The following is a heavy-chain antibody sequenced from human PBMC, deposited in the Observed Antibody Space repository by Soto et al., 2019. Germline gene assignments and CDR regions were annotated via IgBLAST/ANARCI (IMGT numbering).Heavy chain of an antibody. CDR2: VIPMFGTS. D-gene: IGHD6-19*01. J-gene: IGHJ6*02. CDR3: ASGPTGVAETGDYYYYYSLDV. Sequence: QEQLVQSGPEVKKPGSSVKVSCKASGGTFDSDGISWVRQAPGQGLEWMGGVIPMFGTSNFAQKFKGRVTITADESTTTAYMELTSLRSEDTAIYFCASGPTGVAETGDYYYYYSLDVWGQGTAVTVSS. V-gene: IGHV1-69*01. CDR1: GGTFDSDG.